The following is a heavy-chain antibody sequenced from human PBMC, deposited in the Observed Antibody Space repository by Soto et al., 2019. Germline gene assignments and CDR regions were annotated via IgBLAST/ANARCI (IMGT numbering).Heavy chain of an antibody. D-gene: IGHD2-15*01. V-gene: IGHV1-69*13. CDR2: IIPIFGTA. J-gene: IGHJ5*02. Sequence: GASVKVSCKASGGTFSSYDISWVRQAPGQGLEWMGGIIPIFGTANYAQNFQGRVTMTADETTSTAYMELSSLRSEDTAVYYCARVAVAARPCWYNWFDPWGQGTLVTVSS. CDR3: ARVAVAARPCWYNWFDP. CDR1: GGTFSSYD.